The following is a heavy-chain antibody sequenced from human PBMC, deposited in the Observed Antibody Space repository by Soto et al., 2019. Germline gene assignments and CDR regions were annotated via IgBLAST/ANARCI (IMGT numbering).Heavy chain of an antibody. Sequence: SETLSLTCTVSGGSIYRSGYYWGWIRQPPGRGLEWIGNIDYNGVTYSNPSLKSRVTISRDTSKNQFSLKLASVTAADTALYYCGKVLVGATGHTDSDSWGPGTLVTVSS. CDR2: IDYNGVT. V-gene: IGHV4-39*01. CDR3: GKVLVGATGHTDSDS. J-gene: IGHJ4*02. CDR1: GGSIYRSGYY. D-gene: IGHD2-15*01.